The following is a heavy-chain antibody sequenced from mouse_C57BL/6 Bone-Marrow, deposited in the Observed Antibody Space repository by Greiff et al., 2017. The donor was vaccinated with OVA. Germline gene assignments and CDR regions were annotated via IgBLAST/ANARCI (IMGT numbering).Heavy chain of an antibody. D-gene: IGHD2-5*01. CDR1: GYTFTSYW. V-gene: IGHV1-53*01. Sequence: VQLQQPGTELVKPGASVKLSCKASGYTFTSYWMHWVKQRPGQGLEWIGNINPSNGGTNYNEKFKSKATLTVDKSSSTAYMHLSSLTSEDSAVYYCAKYSNYDYYAMDYWGQGTSVTVSS. CDR3: AKYSNYDYYAMDY. CDR2: INPSNGGT. J-gene: IGHJ4*01.